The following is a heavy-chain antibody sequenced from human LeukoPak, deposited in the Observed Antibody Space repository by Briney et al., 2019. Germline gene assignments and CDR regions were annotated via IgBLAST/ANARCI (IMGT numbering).Heavy chain of an antibody. CDR2: ISSGSSTI. CDR1: GFSFNSYS. J-gene: IGHJ4*02. Sequence: GGSLRLSCAASGFSFNSYSMNWDRQGPGKGLEWVSYISSGSSTISYADSVKGRFTVSRDNAKNSLYLQVNSLRDEDTAVYYCARDREEDGFTVDYWGQGTLVTVSS. D-gene: IGHD2-8*02. V-gene: IGHV3-48*02. CDR3: ARDREEDGFTVDY.